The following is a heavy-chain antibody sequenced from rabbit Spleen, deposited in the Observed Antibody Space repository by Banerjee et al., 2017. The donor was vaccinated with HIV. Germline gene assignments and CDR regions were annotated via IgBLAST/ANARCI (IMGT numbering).Heavy chain of an antibody. CDR1: GFDFSSYG. CDR3: VREVAAKFSL. Sequence: QEQLVESGGGLVQPGGSLKLSCKVSGFDFSSYGVSWVRQAPGKGLEWIGYIDPIFGITYFANWVNGRFTISSHNAQNTLFLQLNSLTAADTATYFCVREVAAKFSLWGPGTLVTVS. V-gene: IGHV1S47*01. J-gene: IGHJ4*01. D-gene: IGHD4-1*01. CDR2: IDPIFGIT.